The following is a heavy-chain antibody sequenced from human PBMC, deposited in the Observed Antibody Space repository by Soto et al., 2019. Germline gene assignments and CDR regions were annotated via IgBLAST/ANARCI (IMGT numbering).Heavy chain of an antibody. V-gene: IGHV3-72*01. CDR1: GFTLSDPY. CDR2: ARNRANSYST. D-gene: IGHD2-21*02. Sequence: PGGSLRLSCTASGFTLSDPYMDWVRQAPGKGLEWVARARNRANSYSTEYAASVKGRFTISRDDSKNSLYLQMNSLKTDDTAVYFCASSWGDHRDFDYWGQGTLVTVSS. J-gene: IGHJ4*02. CDR3: ASSWGDHRDFDY.